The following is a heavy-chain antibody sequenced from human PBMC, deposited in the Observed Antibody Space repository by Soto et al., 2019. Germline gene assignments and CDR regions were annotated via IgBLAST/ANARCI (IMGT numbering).Heavy chain of an antibody. Sequence: VAVIWYDGSNKYYADSVKGRFTISRDNSKNTLYLQMNSLRAEDTAVYYCAREVYSSGWLDFDYWGQGTLVTVSS. J-gene: IGHJ4*02. D-gene: IGHD6-19*01. CDR2: IWYDGSNK. V-gene: IGHV3-33*01. CDR3: AREVYSSGWLDFDY.